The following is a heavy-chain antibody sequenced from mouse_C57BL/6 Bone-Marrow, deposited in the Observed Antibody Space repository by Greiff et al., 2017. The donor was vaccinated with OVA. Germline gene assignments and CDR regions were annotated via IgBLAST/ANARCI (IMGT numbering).Heavy chain of an antibody. V-gene: IGHV2-9-1*01. J-gene: IGHJ2*01. CDR2: IWTGGGT. CDR3: ARTTMITTDSYFDY. D-gene: IGHD2-4*01. Sequence: QVQLQQSGPGLVAPSQSLSITCTVSGFSLTSYAISWVRQPPGKGLEWLGVIWTGGGTNYNSALKSRLSISKDNSKSQVFLKMNSLQTDDTARYYCARTTMITTDSYFDYWGQGTTLTVSS. CDR1: GFSLTSYA.